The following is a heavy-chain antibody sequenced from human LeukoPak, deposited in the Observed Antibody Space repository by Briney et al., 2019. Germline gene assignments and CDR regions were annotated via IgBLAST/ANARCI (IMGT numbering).Heavy chain of an antibody. CDR1: GFTVSSNY. J-gene: IGHJ2*01. CDR3: ARMIYYYDSSGYYYPYWYFDL. CDR2: IYSGGST. Sequence: GGSLRLSCAASGFTVSSNYMSWVRQAPGKGLEWVSVIYSGGSTYYADSVKGRFTISRDNSKNTLYLQMNSLRAEDTAVYYCARMIYYYDSSGYYYPYWYFDLWGRGTLVTVSS. V-gene: IGHV3-53*01. D-gene: IGHD3-22*01.